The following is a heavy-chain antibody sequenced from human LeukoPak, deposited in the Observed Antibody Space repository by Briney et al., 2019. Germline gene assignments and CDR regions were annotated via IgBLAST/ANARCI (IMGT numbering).Heavy chain of an antibody. D-gene: IGHD6-19*01. V-gene: IGHV3-21*01. J-gene: IGHJ5*02. CDR2: ISSSSSYI. CDR1: GFTFSSYS. CDR3: ARAQYSSGWYIIFDWFDP. Sequence: PGGSLRLSCAASGFTFSSYSMNWVRQAPGKGLEWVSSISSSSSYIYYADSVKGRFTISRDNAKNSLYLQMNSLRAEDTAVYYCARAQYSSGWYIIFDWFDPWGQGTLLTVSS.